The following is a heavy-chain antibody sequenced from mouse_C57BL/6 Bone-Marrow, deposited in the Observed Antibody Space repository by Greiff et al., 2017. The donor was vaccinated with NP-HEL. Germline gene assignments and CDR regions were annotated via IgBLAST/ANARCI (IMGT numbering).Heavy chain of an antibody. D-gene: IGHD4-1*01. CDR1: GYTFTSYG. Sequence: VKLMESGAELARPGASVKLSCKASGYTFTSYGISWVKQRTGQGLEWIGEIYPRSGNTYYNEKFKGKATLTADKSSSTAYMELRSLTSEDSAVYFCARSNWDEGYWGQGTTLTVSS. V-gene: IGHV1-81*01. CDR3: ARSNWDEGY. J-gene: IGHJ2*01. CDR2: IYPRSGNT.